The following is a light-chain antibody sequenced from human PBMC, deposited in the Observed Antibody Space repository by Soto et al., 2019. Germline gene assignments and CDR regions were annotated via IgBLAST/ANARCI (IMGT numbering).Light chain of an antibody. Sequence: EIVMTQSPGTLSVSPGERVTLSGRASQSVSNKLAWYQQKLGQAPRLLIYRASTRATGIPARFSGSGSGTEFTLTISSLQSEDFAVYYCQQYNNCPPITFGQGTRLDIK. CDR3: QQYNNCPPIT. CDR1: QSVSNK. V-gene: IGKV3-15*01. CDR2: RAS. J-gene: IGKJ5*01.